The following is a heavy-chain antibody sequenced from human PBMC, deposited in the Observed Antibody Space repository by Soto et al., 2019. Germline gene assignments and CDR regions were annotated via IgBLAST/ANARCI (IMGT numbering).Heavy chain of an antibody. CDR2: ILHDGSAE. D-gene: IGHD4-4*01. CDR1: GFTFTSYG. J-gene: IGHJ6*02. Sequence: GGSLRLSCAASGFTFTSYGMHWVRQAPGKGLEWMALILHDGSAEYYANSVKGRFTISRDNSKNTLYLQMNSLRAEDTAVYYCARSRDGYSFYFYYGMDGWGQGTTVTVSS. V-gene: IGHV3-30*03. CDR3: ARSRDGYSFYFYYGMDG.